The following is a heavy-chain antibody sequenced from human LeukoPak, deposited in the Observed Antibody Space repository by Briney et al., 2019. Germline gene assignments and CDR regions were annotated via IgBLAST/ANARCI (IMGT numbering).Heavy chain of an antibody. CDR1: GYTFTSYG. V-gene: IGHV1-18*01. D-gene: IGHD6-13*01. Sequence: ASVKVCWKASGYTFTSYGISWVRQAPGQGLEWMGWISAYNGNTNYAQKLQGRVTMATDTSTSTAYMELRSLRSDDTAVYYCARDSSSWYARLLDPFYYCYGMDVWGQGTTVTVSS. CDR2: ISAYNGNT. J-gene: IGHJ6*02. CDR3: ARDSSSWYARLLDPFYYCYGMDV.